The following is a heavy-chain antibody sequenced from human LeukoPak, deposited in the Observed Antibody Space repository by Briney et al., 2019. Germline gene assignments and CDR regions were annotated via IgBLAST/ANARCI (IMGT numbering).Heavy chain of an antibody. D-gene: IGHD2-15*01. CDR3: VLAPNSNWFDF. J-gene: IGHJ4*02. V-gene: IGHV4-59*08. Sequence: PSETLSLTCSVSGDSVSSFYWNWIRQSPWRGLEWIGNIHYSGSSIYNPSLRSRVTMSIDTSKKQFFLKLTSVTAADTAVYYCVLAPNSNWFDFWGQGTLVTVSS. CDR2: IHYSGSS. CDR1: GDSVSSFY.